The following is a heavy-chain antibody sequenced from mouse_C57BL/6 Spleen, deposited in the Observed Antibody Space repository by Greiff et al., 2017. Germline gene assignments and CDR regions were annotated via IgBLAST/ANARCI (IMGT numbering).Heavy chain of an antibody. V-gene: IGHV1-39*01. CDR3: ARGGTYSNYRDYYAMDY. D-gene: IGHD2-5*01. Sequence: QSGPELVKPGASVKISCKASGYSFTDYNMNWVKQSNGKSLEWIGVINPNYGTTSYNQKFKGKATLTVDQSSSTAYMQLNSLTSEDSAVYYCARGGTYSNYRDYYAMDYWGQGTSVTVSS. CDR2: INPNYGTT. J-gene: IGHJ4*01. CDR1: GYSFTDYN.